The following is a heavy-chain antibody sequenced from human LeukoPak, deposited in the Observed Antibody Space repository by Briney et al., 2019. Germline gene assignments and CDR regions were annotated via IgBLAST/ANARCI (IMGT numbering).Heavy chain of an antibody. J-gene: IGHJ6*02. V-gene: IGHV1-18*01. D-gene: IGHD3-22*01. CDR3: ARIPIVVVPYYYYGMDV. CDR1: GYTFTSYG. CDR2: ISAHNGNT. Sequence: ASVKVSCKASGYTFTSYGISWVRQAPGQGLEWMGWISAHNGNTNYAQKLQGRVTMTTDTSTSTAYMELRSLRSDDTAVYYCARIPIVVVPYYYYGMDVWGQGTTVTVSS.